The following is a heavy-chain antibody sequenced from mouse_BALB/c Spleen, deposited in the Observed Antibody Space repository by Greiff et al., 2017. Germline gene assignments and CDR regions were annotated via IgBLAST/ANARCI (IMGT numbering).Heavy chain of an antibody. D-gene: IGHD3-2*02. CDR2: IRLKSDNYAT. J-gene: IGHJ2*01. V-gene: IGHV6-3*01. Sequence: DVHLVESGGGLVQPGGSMKLSCVASGFTFSSYWMSWVRQSPEKGLEWVAEIRLKSDNYATHYAESVKGKFTISRDDSKSRLYLQMNSLRAEDTGIYYCTAGLHYYFDYWGQGTTLTVSS. CDR3: TAGLHYYFDY. CDR1: GFTFSSYW.